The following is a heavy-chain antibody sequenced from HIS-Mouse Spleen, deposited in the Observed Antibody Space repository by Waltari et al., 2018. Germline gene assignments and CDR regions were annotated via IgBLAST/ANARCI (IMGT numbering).Heavy chain of an antibody. CDR1: GGSISSSRYY. Sequence: QLQLQESGPGLVKPSETLSLTCTVSGGSISSSRYYWGWIRQPPGKGLEWIGSIYYSGSTYYNPAIKSRVTISVDTSKNQFSLKLSSVTAADTAVYYCARKRTASGWFDPWGQGTLVTVSS. V-gene: IGHV4-39*01. D-gene: IGHD2-21*02. J-gene: IGHJ5*02. CDR2: IYYSGST. CDR3: ARKRTASGWFDP.